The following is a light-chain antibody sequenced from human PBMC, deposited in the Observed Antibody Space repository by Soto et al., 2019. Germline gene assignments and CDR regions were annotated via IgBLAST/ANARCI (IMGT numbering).Light chain of an antibody. V-gene: IGKV1-5*03. CDR1: QSISSW. CDR2: KAS. J-gene: IGKJ4*01. Sequence: DSQMTQYPSTLSASVGDRVTITCRASQSISSWLAWYQQKPGKAPKLLISKASTLQSGVPPRFSGSGYGTECTLTISSLQPDDFATYYCQQYERYPMTFGGGTKVEIK. CDR3: QQYERYPMT.